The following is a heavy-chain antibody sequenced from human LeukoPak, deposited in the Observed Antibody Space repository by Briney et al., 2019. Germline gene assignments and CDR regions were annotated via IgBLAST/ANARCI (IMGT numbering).Heavy chain of an antibody. D-gene: IGHD6-13*01. Sequence: GGSLRLSCAASGFSFSTYGIHWVRQAPGTGLEWVALMRYDGRNEFYADSVKGRFSISRDDSKNTVYLQMNSLRAEDTAVYYCARDLFSSHTDYWGQGTLVTVSS. CDR1: GFSFSTYG. CDR2: MRYDGRNE. J-gene: IGHJ4*02. CDR3: ARDLFSSHTDY. V-gene: IGHV3-30*02.